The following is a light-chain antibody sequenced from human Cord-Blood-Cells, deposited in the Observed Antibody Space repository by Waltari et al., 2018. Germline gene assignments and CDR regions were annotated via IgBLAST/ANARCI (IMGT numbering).Light chain of an antibody. Sequence: QPTLPQPASVSGSPGHSLTISCPGTGSDVVGFNYVSWYQPDPAIAPHLFIYDVSNRPAGVSNRVSGSKSGNTAALTSSGLQAEDEADYYGSSYTSSSPLVFGGGTKLTVL. CDR2: DVS. CDR3: SSYTSSSPLV. V-gene: IGLV2-14*03. J-gene: IGLJ3*02. CDR1: GSDVVGFNY.